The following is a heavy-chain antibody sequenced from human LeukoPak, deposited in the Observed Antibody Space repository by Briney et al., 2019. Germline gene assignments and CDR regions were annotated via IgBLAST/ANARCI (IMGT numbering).Heavy chain of an antibody. Sequence: GGSLRLSCVASGFTFSSNAMNWVRQAPGKGLEWVSVISGSGNSAHYADSVRGRFTISRDNSKNTLYLQMNSLRAEDTAVYFCAKRGSSAWFGFDYWGQGALVTVPS. CDR1: GFTFSSNA. V-gene: IGHV3-23*01. CDR2: ISGSGNSA. D-gene: IGHD6-19*01. J-gene: IGHJ4*02. CDR3: AKRGSSAWFGFDY.